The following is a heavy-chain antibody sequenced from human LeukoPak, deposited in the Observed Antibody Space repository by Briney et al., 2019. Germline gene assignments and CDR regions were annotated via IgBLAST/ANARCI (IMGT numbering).Heavy chain of an antibody. CDR2: IYYSGST. CDR1: GGSISSYY. Sequence: PSETLSLTCTVSGGSISSYYWSWIRQPPGKGLEWIGYIYYSGSTNYNPSLKSRVTISVDTSKNQFSLKLSSVTAADTAVYYCARGLYSGYDYVYAFDIWGQGTMVTVSS. J-gene: IGHJ3*02. V-gene: IGHV4-59*01. CDR3: ARGLYSGYDYVYAFDI. D-gene: IGHD5-12*01.